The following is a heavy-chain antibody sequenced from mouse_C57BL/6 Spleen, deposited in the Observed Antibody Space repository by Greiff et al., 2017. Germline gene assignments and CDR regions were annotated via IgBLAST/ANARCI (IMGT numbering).Heavy chain of an antibody. J-gene: IGHJ2*01. CDR1: GYAFSSSW. CDR3: ARSGDGYYY. CDR2: IYPGDGDT. Sequence: VQLQQSGPELVKPGASVKISCKASGYAFSSSWMNWVKQRPGKGLEWIGRIYPGDGDTNYNGKFKGKATLTADKSSSTAYLQLSSLTSEDSAVYFCARSGDGYYYWGQGTTLTVSS. V-gene: IGHV1-82*01. D-gene: IGHD2-3*01.